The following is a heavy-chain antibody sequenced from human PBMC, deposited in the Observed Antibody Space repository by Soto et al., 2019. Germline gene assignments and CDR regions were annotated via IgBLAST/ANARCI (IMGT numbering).Heavy chain of an antibody. V-gene: IGHV1-18*01. CDR2: ISAYNGNT. CDR1: GYTLTSYG. J-gene: IGHJ4*02. Sequence: QVQLVQSGAEVKKPGASVKVSCKASGYTLTSYGISWVRQAPGQGIEWMGWISAYNGNTNYAQKLQGRGTMTTDTSTSTAYMELRSLRSDDTAVYYCARSRIKEAMIVVVWDYWGQGTLVTVSS. CDR3: ARSRIKEAMIVVVWDY. D-gene: IGHD3-22*01.